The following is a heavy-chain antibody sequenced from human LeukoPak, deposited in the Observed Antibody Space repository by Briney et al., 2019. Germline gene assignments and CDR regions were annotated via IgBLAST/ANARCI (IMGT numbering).Heavy chain of an antibody. CDR1: GFTFSNYW. D-gene: IGHD6-19*01. V-gene: IGHV4-34*08. J-gene: IGHJ4*02. Sequence: GSLRLSCAASGFTFSNYWMTWVRQPPGKGLEWIGEINHSGSTNYNPSLKSRVTISVDTSKNQFSLKLSSVTAADTAVYYCAMEKDSSGWYPLYYWGQGTLVTVSS. CDR2: INHSGST. CDR3: AMEKDSSGWYPLYY.